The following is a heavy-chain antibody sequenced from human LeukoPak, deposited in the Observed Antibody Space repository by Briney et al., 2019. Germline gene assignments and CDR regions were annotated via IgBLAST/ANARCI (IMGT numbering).Heavy chain of an antibody. D-gene: IGHD3-22*01. V-gene: IGHV3-53*01. J-gene: IGHJ6*02. CDR1: GFTFSSNY. CDR2: IYSGGST. Sequence: PGGSLRLSCAASGFTFSSNYMSWVRQAPGKGLEWVSVIYSGGSTYYADSVKGRFTISRDNSKNTLYLQMNSLRAEDTAVYYCARDGYYDSSGYSPYYYYGMDVWGQGTTVTVSS. CDR3: ARDGYYDSSGYSPYYYYGMDV.